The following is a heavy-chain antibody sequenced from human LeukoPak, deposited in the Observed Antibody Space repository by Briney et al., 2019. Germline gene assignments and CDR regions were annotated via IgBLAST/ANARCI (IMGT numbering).Heavy chain of an antibody. D-gene: IGHD5-24*01. CDR1: GFPFSSYS. Sequence: GGSLRLSCAASGFPFSSYSMNWVRQAPGKGLEWVSSISSSSNYIYYADSVKGRFTISRDNAKNSLYLHMNSLRAEDTAVYYCARGMATIDGYYYYMDVWGKGTTVTVSS. CDR3: ARGMATIDGYYYYMDV. J-gene: IGHJ6*03. V-gene: IGHV3-21*01. CDR2: ISSSSNYI.